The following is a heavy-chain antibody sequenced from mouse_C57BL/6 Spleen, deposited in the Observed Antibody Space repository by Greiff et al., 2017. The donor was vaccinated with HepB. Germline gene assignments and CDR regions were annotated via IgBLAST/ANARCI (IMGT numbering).Heavy chain of an antibody. CDR1: GFTFSSYG. CDR3: AGHGFYYGSSPYWYFDV. D-gene: IGHD1-1*01. Sequence: EVQLVESGGDLVKPGGSLKLSCAASGFTFSSYGMSWVRQTPDKRLEWVATISSGGSYTYYPDSVKGRFTISRDNAKNTLYLQMSSLKSEDPARYYCAGHGFYYGSSPYWYFDVWGTGTTVTVSS. J-gene: IGHJ1*03. V-gene: IGHV5-6*01. CDR2: ISSGGSYT.